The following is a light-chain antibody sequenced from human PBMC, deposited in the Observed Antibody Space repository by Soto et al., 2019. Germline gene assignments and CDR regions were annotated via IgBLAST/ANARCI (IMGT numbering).Light chain of an antibody. J-gene: IGLJ1*01. CDR1: SSDVGGYDY. Sequence: ALTQPASVSGSPGQSITISCTGTSSDVGGYDYVSWYQQHPGKAPKLMIYEVSNRPSGVSNRFSASKSGNAASLTISGLQAEDEADYYCSSYTSSSTLYVFGPGTKVTVL. V-gene: IGLV2-14*01. CDR3: SSYTSSSTLYV. CDR2: EVS.